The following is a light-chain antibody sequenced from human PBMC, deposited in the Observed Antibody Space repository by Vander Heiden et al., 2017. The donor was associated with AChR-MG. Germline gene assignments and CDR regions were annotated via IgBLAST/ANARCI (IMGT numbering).Light chain of an antibody. Sequence: DIQVTQSPYSLSASVVATVTITRRASQGISNYFAWYQQKPGKVPKLLIYAASTLQSGVPSRFSGSRSGTDFTLTISSLQPEDVATYYCQKYNSAPFTFVPGTKVDIK. CDR1: QGISNY. CDR3: QKYNSAPFT. CDR2: AAS. J-gene: IGKJ3*01. V-gene: IGKV1-27*01.